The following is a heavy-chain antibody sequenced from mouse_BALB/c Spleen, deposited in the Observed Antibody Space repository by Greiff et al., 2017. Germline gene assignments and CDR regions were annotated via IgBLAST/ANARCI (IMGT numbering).Heavy chain of an antibody. J-gene: IGHJ4*01. CDR1: GFTFSSFG. D-gene: IGHD2-14*01. Sequence: EVMLVESGGGLVQPGGSRKLSCAASGFTFSSFGMHWVRQAPEKGLEWVAYISSGSSTIYYADTVKGRFTISRDNPKNTLFLQMTSLRSEDTAMYYCARGEVRREGSAMDYWGQGTSVTVSS. V-gene: IGHV5-17*02. CDR2: ISSGSSTI. CDR3: ARGEVRREGSAMDY.